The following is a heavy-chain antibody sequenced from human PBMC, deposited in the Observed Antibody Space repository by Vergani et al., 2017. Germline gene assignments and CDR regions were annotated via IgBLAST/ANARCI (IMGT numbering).Heavy chain of an antibody. CDR1: RGTFSSFG. J-gene: IGHJ4*02. Sequence: QVQLVQSGAEVKKPGSSVKVSCKASRGTFSSFGISWVRQAPGQGLEWMGRIIPMFATADYAQKFQGRVTITADESTTTAYMELSSLRSEDTAVYYCARDHADSSGYPAGSYWGQGTLVTVSS. V-gene: IGHV1-69*18. D-gene: IGHD3-22*01. CDR2: IIPMFATA. CDR3: ARDHADSSGYPAGSY.